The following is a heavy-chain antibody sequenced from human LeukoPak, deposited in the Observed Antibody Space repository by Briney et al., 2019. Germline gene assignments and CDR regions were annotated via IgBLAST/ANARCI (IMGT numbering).Heavy chain of an antibody. V-gene: IGHV3-23*01. D-gene: IGHD3-10*01. CDR2: ISGSGGST. J-gene: IGHJ4*02. CDR1: GFTFTSYA. CDR3: AKEDYYGSGSYLGY. Sequence: GGSLRLSCAASGFTFTSYAMSWVRQAPAKGLEWVSTISGSGGSTYYADSVKGRFTISRDNSKNTVYMQMNSLRVEDTAVYYCAKEDYYGSGSYLGYWGQGTPVTVSS.